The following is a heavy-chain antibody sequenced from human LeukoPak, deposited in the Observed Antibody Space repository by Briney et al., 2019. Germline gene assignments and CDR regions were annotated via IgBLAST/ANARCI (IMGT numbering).Heavy chain of an antibody. CDR1: GYSFTSYW. V-gene: IGHV5-10-1*01. D-gene: IGHD6-19*01. J-gene: IGHJ4*02. Sequence: GESLRISCKGSGYSFTSYWISWVRQMPEKGLEWMGRIDPSDSYTNYSPSFQGHVTISADKSISTAYLQWSSLKASDTAMYYCARLSSKQWLVHPVDYWGQGTLVTVSS. CDR2: IDPSDSYT. CDR3: ARLSSKQWLVHPVDY.